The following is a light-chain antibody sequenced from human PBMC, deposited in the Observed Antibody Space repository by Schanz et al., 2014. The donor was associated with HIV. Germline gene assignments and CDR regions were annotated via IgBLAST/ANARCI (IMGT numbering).Light chain of an antibody. CDR1: SSNIGINT. CDR3: ATWDDSLKAWV. J-gene: IGLJ3*02. CDR2: ATY. V-gene: IGLV1-44*01. Sequence: QSVLTQPPSASGTPGQRVTISCSGSSSNIGINTVNWYQHLPGTAPKLLIYATYNRPSGVPDRFSGSESGTSASLAISGLQSEDEADYYCATWDDSLKAWVFGGGTKLTVL.